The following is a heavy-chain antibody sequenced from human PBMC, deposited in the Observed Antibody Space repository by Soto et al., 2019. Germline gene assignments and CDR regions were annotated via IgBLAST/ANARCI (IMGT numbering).Heavy chain of an antibody. J-gene: IGHJ4*02. Sequence: SETLSLTCAVYGGSFRGYNWRWIRQPPGKGLEWIGEINHSGSTNYNPSLKSRVTISVDTSKNQFSLKLSSVTAADTAVYYCARERRYCSGGSCYSTFFGSYSDYWGQGTLVTVSS. CDR2: INHSGST. V-gene: IGHV4-34*01. CDR1: GGSFRGYN. D-gene: IGHD2-15*01. CDR3: ARERRYCSGGSCYSTFFGSYSDY.